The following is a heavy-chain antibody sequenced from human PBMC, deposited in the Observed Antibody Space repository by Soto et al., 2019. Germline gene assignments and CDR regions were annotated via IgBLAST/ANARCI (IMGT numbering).Heavy chain of an antibody. CDR2: ISGSGGST. V-gene: IGHV3-23*01. CDR1: GFTFSSYA. J-gene: IGHJ6*02. D-gene: IGHD3-16*01. Sequence: EVQLLESGGGLVQPGGSLRLSCAASGFTFSSYAMSWVRQAPGKGLEWVSAISGSGGSTYYADSVKGRFTISRDNSKNTLYLQMNSLRAEDTAVYYCAKDQGMGGVYYYYGMDVWGQGTTVTVSS. CDR3: AKDQGMGGVYYYYGMDV.